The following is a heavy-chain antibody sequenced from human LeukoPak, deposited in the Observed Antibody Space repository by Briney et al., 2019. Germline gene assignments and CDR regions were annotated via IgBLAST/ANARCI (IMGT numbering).Heavy chain of an antibody. J-gene: IGHJ4*02. CDR3: AKAPMEDSWYIHFDY. D-gene: IGHD6-13*01. Sequence: SGGSLRLSCAASGFTFSSYAMSWVRQAPGKGLEWVSAISGSGGSTYYADSVKGRFTISRDNSKNTPYLQINSLRAEDTAIYYCAKAPMEDSWYIHFDYWGQGTLVTVSS. CDR1: GFTFSSYA. V-gene: IGHV3-23*01. CDR2: ISGSGGST.